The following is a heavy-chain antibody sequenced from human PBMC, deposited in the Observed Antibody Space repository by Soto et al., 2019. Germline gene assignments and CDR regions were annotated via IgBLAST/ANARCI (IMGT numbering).Heavy chain of an antibody. Sequence: QLQLQESGPGLVKPSETLSLTCTVSGGSISSSSYYWGWIRQPPGKGLEWIGSIYYSGSTYYNPSLKSRVTISVDTSKNQFSLKLSSVTAADTAVYYCARHGGVPFGDYYFDYWGQGTLVTVSS. D-gene: IGHD3-10*01. CDR3: ARHGGVPFGDYYFDY. V-gene: IGHV4-39*01. CDR2: IYYSGST. J-gene: IGHJ4*02. CDR1: GGSISSSSYY.